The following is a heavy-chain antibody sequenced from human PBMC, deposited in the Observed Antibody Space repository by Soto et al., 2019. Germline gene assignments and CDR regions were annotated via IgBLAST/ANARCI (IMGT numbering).Heavy chain of an antibody. Sequence: QVQLQESGPGLVKPSQTLSLTCTVSGGSINSGGYCWSWIRQHPGKGLAWIGCISYGGRTSYNPSLKSRVTISVDTSKNQFSLKLTSVTAADTAVYYCSRGILVWGQGALITVSS. CDR1: GGSINSGGYC. CDR3: SRGILV. CDR2: ISYGGRT. D-gene: IGHD5-18*01. V-gene: IGHV4-31*03. J-gene: IGHJ4*02.